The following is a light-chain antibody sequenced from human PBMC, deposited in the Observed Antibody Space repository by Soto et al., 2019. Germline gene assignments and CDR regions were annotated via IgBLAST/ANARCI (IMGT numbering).Light chain of an antibody. CDR3: QQYISYWT. V-gene: IGKV1-39*01. J-gene: IGKJ1*01. CDR2: AAS. Sequence: DIQMTQSPSSLSASVGDRVTITCRASQSISSYLNWYQQKPGKAPKLLIYAASSLQSGVPSRFSGSGSGTEFTLTISSLQPDDFATYYCQQYISYWTFGQGTKVDI. CDR1: QSISSY.